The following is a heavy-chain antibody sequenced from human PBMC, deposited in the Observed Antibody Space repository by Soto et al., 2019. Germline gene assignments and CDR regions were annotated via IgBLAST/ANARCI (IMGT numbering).Heavy chain of an antibody. V-gene: IGHV4-39*01. CDR3: GTREGMPKIFYYLAY. J-gene: IGHJ4*02. D-gene: IGHD1-26*01. CDR1: GGTVSSSSYY. CDR2: VYYSGST. Sequence: LETLSLTCTVSGGTVSSSSYYWGWVRQPPGKGLEWIGSVYYSGSTYYNPSLESRVTISVDKSKNQFSLKLMSLSAADTAVYYCGTREGMPKIFYYLAYWGQGALVTVSP.